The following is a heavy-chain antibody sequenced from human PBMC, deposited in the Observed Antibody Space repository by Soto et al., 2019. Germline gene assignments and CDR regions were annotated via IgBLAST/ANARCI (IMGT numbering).Heavy chain of an antibody. V-gene: IGHV1-46*01. CDR3: AREGWLQHTAYYYYGMDV. D-gene: IGHD5-12*01. Sequence: ASVKVSCKASGYTFTSYYMHWVRQAPGQGLEWMGIINPSGGSTSYAQKFQGRVTMTRDTSTSTVYMELRSLRSDDTAVYYCAREGWLQHTAYYYYGMDVWGQGTTVTVSS. CDR2: INPSGGST. CDR1: GYTFTSYY. J-gene: IGHJ6*02.